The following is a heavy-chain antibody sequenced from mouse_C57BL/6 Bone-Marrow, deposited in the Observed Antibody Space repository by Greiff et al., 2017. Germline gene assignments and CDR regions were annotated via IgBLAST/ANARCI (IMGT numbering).Heavy chain of an antibody. CDR2: IYPRSGNT. J-gene: IGHJ2*01. CDR3: ARKEIYYGNYYFDY. D-gene: IGHD2-1*01. V-gene: IGHV1-81*01. CDR1: GYTFTSYG. Sequence: QVHVKQSGAELARPGASVKLSCKASGYTFTSYGISWVKQRTGQGLEWIGEIYPRSGNTYYNEKFKGKATLTADKSSSTAYMELRSLTSEDSAVYFCARKEIYYGNYYFDYWGQGTTLTVSS.